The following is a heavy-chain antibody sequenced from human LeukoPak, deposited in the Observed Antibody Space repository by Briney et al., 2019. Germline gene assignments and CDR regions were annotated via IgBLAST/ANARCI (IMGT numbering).Heavy chain of an antibody. CDR2: IGEEKSGSWT. Sequence: GGSLRLSCAASGFTLSNYHMSWVRQAPVKGLEWLSAIGEEKSGSWTKSADSVKGRFTISRDNSENTLYLQMDSLTVEDTAVYYCAKARVTSGWDYWGQGVLVTVSS. CDR1: GFTLSNYH. J-gene: IGHJ4*02. D-gene: IGHD2-15*01. CDR3: AKARVTSGWDY. V-gene: IGHV3-23*01.